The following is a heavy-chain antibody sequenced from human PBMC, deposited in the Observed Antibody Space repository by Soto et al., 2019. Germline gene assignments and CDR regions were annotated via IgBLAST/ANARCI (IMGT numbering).Heavy chain of an antibody. D-gene: IGHD3-10*01. J-gene: IGHJ6*02. CDR1: GDSVSSNSAA. CDR3: ARGYGSGSYYYYYGMDV. CDR2: TYYRSKWYN. Sequence: PSQTLSLTCAISGDSVSSNSAAWNWIRQSPSRGLEWLGRTYYRSKWYNDYAVSVKSRITINPDTSKNQFSLQLNSVTPEDTAVYYCARGYGSGSYYYYYGMDVWGQGTTVTVSS. V-gene: IGHV6-1*01.